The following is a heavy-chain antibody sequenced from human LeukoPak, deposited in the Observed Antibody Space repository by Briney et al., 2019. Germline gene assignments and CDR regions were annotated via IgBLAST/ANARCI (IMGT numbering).Heavy chain of an antibody. J-gene: IGHJ4*02. CDR1: GDSISSGTYY. V-gene: IGHV4-61*02. CDR3: ARAKRWLPFDY. CDR2: IYTSGST. D-gene: IGHD5-24*01. Sequence: KASETLSLTCTVSGDSISSGTYYWSWIRQPAGKGLEWIGRIYTSGSTNYNPSPKSRVTISVDTSKNQFSLKLDSVTAADTAVYYCARAKRWLPFDYWGQGTLVTVSS.